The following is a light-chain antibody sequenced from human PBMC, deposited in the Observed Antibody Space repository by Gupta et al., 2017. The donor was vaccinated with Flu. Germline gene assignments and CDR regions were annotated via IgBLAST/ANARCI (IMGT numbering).Light chain of an antibody. CDR2: GAS. J-gene: IGKJ4*01. Sequence: EIVMTQSPATLSVSTGERATLSCRASQSVSSNLAWYQQKPGQAPRLLIYGASTRATGIPARFGGGGSGTEFTLTISSLQSEDFAVYYCQQYNNWITFGGGTKVEIK. CDR1: QSVSSN. V-gene: IGKV3-15*01. CDR3: QQYNNWIT.